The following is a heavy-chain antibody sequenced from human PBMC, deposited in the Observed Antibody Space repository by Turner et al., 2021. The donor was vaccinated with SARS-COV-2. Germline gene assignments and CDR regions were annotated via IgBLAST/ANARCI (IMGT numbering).Heavy chain of an antibody. V-gene: IGHV3-48*01. CDR2: ISSSSSTI. CDR3: ARDLGGYFDY. CDR1: GFTFSSYT. Sequence: EVQLVESGGGLVQPGGSLSLSCAASGFTFSSYTRNWVRQAPGKGLEWVSYISSSSSTIYYADSVKGRFTISRDKAKNSLYLQMNSRRAEDTAVYYCARDLGGYFDYWGQGTLVTVSS. J-gene: IGHJ4*02. D-gene: IGHD2-15*01.